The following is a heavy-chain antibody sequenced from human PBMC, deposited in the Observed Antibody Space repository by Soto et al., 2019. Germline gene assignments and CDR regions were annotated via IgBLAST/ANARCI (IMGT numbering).Heavy chain of an antibody. Sequence: SETLSLTCTVSGGSISGYYWSWIRQPPGKGLECIGFIYYSGSTNYNPSLKSRVTISVDTSKNQFSLKLTSVTAADTAVYYCARGRGSTFDYWGQGTLVTVSS. CDR1: GGSISGYY. D-gene: IGHD2-2*01. J-gene: IGHJ4*02. V-gene: IGHV4-59*01. CDR2: IYYSGST. CDR3: ARGRGSTFDY.